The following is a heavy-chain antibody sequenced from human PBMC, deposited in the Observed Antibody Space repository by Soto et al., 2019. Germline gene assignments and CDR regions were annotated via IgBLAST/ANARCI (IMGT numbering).Heavy chain of an antibody. CDR1: GFTFSSYW. Sequence: EVQLVESGGGLVQPGGSLRLSCAASGFTFSSYWMHWVRQAPGKGLVWVSRIKSDGSNINYADSVKGRFTISRDNAKNTLYLQMNSLRAEDMAIYYCARGVFSGSGSCIQGDYWGQGNLVTVSS. J-gene: IGHJ4*02. CDR2: IKSDGSNI. D-gene: IGHD3-10*01. V-gene: IGHV3-74*01. CDR3: ARGVFSGSGSCIQGDY.